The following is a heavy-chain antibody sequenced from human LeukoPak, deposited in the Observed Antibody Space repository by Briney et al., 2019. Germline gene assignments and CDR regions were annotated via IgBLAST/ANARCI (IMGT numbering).Heavy chain of an antibody. CDR2: INHSGST. V-gene: IGHV4-34*01. D-gene: IGHD3-10*01. CDR3: ARDSGTTGEVKFDP. Sequence: SETLSLTCTVSGGSISSYYWSWIRQPPGKGLEWIGEINHSGSTDYNPSLKSRVTISVDTSKNQFSLKLSSVTAADTAVYYCARDSGTTGEVKFDPWGQGTLVTVSS. CDR1: GGSISSYY. J-gene: IGHJ5*02.